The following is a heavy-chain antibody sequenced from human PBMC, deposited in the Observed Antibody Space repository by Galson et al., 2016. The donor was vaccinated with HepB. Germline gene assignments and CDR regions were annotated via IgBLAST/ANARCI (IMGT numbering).Heavy chain of an antibody. CDR3: ARDYYGGNSVVCAY. J-gene: IGHJ4*02. Sequence: SLRLSCAASGFTFSSYAMYWVRRAPGKGLEWVAVISYDGSKKYYADSVKGRLTISRDNSKNTLYLQINSLRAEDTAVYYCARDYYGGNSVVCAYWGQGTLVTVSS. CDR1: GFTFSSYA. V-gene: IGHV3-30-3*01. D-gene: IGHD4-23*01. CDR2: ISYDGSKK.